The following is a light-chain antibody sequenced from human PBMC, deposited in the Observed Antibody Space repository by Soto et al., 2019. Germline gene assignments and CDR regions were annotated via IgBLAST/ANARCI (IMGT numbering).Light chain of an antibody. CDR2: EVS. CDR1: SSDVGGYNY. J-gene: IGLJ3*02. V-gene: IGLV2-8*01. CDR3: SAYGVNNTFV. Sequence: QSALTQPPSASGSPGQSVTISCTGTSSDVGGYNYVSWYQQHPGKAPKVLIYEVSERPSGVPDRFSGSKSGNTASLTVSGLEDEDEDDYYCSAYGVNNTFVFGGGTKLTVL.